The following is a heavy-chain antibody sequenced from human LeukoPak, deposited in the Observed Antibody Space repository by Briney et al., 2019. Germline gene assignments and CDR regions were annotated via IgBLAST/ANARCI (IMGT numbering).Heavy chain of an antibody. V-gene: IGHV1-2*02. J-gene: IGHJ4*02. CDR3: ARSSGKSRFDY. Sequence: ASVKVPCKASGYTFTGYYTHWVRQAPGQGLEWMGWIINKNGVTNYAQKFQGRVTMTRDSSISTAYMELNGLRSDDTAVYYCARSSGKSRFDYWGQGTLVTVSS. D-gene: IGHD6-25*01. CDR1: GYTFTGYY. CDR2: IINKNGVT.